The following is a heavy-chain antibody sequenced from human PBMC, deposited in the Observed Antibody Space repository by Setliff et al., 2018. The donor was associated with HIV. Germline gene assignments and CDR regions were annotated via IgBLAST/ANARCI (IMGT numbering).Heavy chain of an antibody. CDR1: GGTFSSYA. V-gene: IGHV1-69*05. CDR2: IIPIFGTA. CDR3: AGVFGVYYDKEGPYDAFDI. D-gene: IGHD3-22*01. J-gene: IGHJ3*02. Sequence: VASVKVSCKASGGTFSSYAISWVRQAPGQGLEWMGGIIPIFGTANYAQKFQGRVTITTDESTSTAYMVLSSLRSEDTAVYYCAGVFGVYYDKEGPYDAFDIWGQGTMVTVSS.